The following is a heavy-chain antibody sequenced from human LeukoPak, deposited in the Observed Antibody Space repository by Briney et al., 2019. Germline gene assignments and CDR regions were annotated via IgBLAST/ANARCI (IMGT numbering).Heavy chain of an antibody. J-gene: IGHJ4*02. Sequence: PGGSLRLSCAASGFTFSGYGMHWVRQAPGKGLEWVAVIWYDGSNKYYADSVKGRFTISRDNSKNTLYLQMNSLRAEDTAVYYCAKPDRAIAAPGYWGQGTLVTVSS. CDR1: GFTFSGYG. CDR3: AKPDRAIAAPGY. V-gene: IGHV3-33*06. D-gene: IGHD6-6*01. CDR2: IWYDGSNK.